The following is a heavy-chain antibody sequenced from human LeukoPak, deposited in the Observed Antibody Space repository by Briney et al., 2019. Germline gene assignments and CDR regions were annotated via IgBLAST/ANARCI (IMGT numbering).Heavy chain of an antibody. D-gene: IGHD3-3*01. CDR2: ISWNSGSI. CDR3: AKDRGGYYASFDY. V-gene: IGHV3-9*01. Sequence: GGSLRLSCAASGFTFDDYAMHWVRQAPGKGLEWVSGISWNSGSIGYADSVKGRFTISRDNAKNSLYLQMNSLRAEETALYYCAKDRGGYYASFDYWGQGTLVTVSS. CDR1: GFTFDDYA. J-gene: IGHJ4*02.